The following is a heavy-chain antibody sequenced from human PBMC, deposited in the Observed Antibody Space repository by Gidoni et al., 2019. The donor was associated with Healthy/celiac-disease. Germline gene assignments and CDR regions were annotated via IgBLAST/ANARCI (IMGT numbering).Heavy chain of an antibody. D-gene: IGHD5-12*01. CDR3: AREGSVVATGGAFDI. CDR2: IYYSGST. J-gene: IGHJ3*02. Sequence: QVQLQESGPGLVKPSETLSLPCTVSGGSVRSGSYYWSWIRQPPGKGLEWIGYIYYSGSTNYNPSLKSRVTISVDTSKNQFSLKLSSVTAADTAVYYCAREGSVVATGGAFDIWGQGTMVTVSS. V-gene: IGHV4-61*01. CDR1: GGSVRSGSYY.